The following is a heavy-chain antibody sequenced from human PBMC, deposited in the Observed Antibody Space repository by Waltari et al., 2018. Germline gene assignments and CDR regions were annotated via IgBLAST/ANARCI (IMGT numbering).Heavy chain of an antibody. CDR3: ARGDYGSNSGRYFQH. CDR1: GYSVSSGYY. Sequence: QLQLQELGPGLVQPSETLSLNCAVPGYSVSSGYYWGWIRQPPGKGLEWIVNIYHGGSTYYNPSLKSRVTISVDTSKNQFSLNLSSVTAADTAVYYCARGDYGSNSGRYFQHWGQGTLVTVSS. CDR2: IYHGGST. J-gene: IGHJ1*01. V-gene: IGHV4-38-2*01. D-gene: IGHD4-4*01.